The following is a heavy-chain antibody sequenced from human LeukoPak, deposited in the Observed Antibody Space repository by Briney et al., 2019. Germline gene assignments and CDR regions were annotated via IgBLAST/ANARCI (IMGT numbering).Heavy chain of an antibody. CDR2: INPNSGGT. V-gene: IGHV1-2*02. D-gene: IGHD4-11*01. J-gene: IGHJ6*03. CDR3: ARAYSNPLHYYYYYMDV. Sequence: PGESLKISCKGSGYSFTSYWIGWVRQAPGQGLEWMGWINPNSGGTNYAQKFQGRVTMTRDTSISTAYMELSRLRSDDTAVYYCARAYSNPLHYYYYYMDVWGKGTTVTVSS. CDR1: GYSFTSYW.